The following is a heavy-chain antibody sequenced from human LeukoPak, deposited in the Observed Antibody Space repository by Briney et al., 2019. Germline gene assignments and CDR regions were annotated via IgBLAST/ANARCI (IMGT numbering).Heavy chain of an antibody. D-gene: IGHD3-22*01. Sequence: PGGSLRLSYEASGFTFSNYAMSWVRQAPGKGLEWVSTVTASARRTYYADSVQGRFTISRDNSNNTLFLQVNSLRADDTAVYHCAKWGFSDRSGANFHSWGQGTLVTVSS. CDR2: VTASARRT. J-gene: IGHJ4*02. CDR3: AKWGFSDRSGANFHS. CDR1: GFTFSNYA. V-gene: IGHV3-23*01.